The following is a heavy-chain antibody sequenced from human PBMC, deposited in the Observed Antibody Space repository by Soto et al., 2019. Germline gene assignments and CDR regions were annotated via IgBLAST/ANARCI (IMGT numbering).Heavy chain of an antibody. CDR1: GGTFSSYT. D-gene: IGHD3-3*01. CDR3: ARDGNFLAYDY. Sequence: QVQLVQSGAAVKKPGSSVKVSCKASGGTFSSYTISWVRQAPGQGLEWMGRIIPILGIANYAQKFQGRVTITADKSTSTAYMELSSLRSEDTAVYYCARDGNFLAYDYWGQGTLVTVSS. J-gene: IGHJ4*02. V-gene: IGHV1-69*08. CDR2: IIPILGIA.